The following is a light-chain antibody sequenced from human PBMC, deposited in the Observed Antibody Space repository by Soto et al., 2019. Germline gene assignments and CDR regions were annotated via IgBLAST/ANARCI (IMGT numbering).Light chain of an antibody. CDR1: SSNIGKYY. CDR2: DNT. V-gene: IGLV1-51*01. Sequence: QSVLSQPPSVSAAPGQRVTISCSGSSSNIGKYYVSWYQQVPGTALTLLIYDNTQRPSGIPDRFSGSKSGTSATLAITGLQTGDEADYYCATWDGGLTPQGVFGTGTKVTVL. CDR3: ATWDGGLTPQGV. J-gene: IGLJ1*01.